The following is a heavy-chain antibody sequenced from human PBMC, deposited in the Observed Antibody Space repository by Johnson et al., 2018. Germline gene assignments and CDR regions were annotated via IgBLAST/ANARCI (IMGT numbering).Heavy chain of an antibody. D-gene: IGHD5-24*01. Sequence: VQLVQSGGGLVQXGRSLRLSCAASGFIFGDYAMHWVRQAPGKGLEWVSSITWNGDTTGYADPVKGRFPISRDNPKNSLYLQMNTLRTEDTAFYYCAKELGQGGDGYLIGAFDIWGQGTMVTASS. CDR2: ITWNGDTT. V-gene: IGHV3-9*01. CDR1: GFIFGDYA. J-gene: IGHJ3*02. CDR3: AKELGQGGDGYLIGAFDI.